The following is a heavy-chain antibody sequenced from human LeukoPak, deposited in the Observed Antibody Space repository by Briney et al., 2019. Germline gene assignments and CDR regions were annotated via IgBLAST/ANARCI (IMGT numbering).Heavy chain of an antibody. J-gene: IGHJ6*02. CDR3: ARRTTVTTVYYYYGMDV. CDR1: GGTFSCYA. Sequence: SVKVSCKASGGTFSCYAISWVRQAPGQGLEWMGGIIPIFGTANYAQKFQGRVTITADESTSTAYMELSSLRSEDTAVYYCARRTTVTTVYYYYGMDVWGQGTTVTVSS. CDR2: IIPIFGTA. D-gene: IGHD4-17*01. V-gene: IGHV1-69*13.